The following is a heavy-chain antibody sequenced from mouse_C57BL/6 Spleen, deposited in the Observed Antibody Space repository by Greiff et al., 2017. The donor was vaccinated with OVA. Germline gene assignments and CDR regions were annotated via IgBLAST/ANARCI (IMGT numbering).Heavy chain of an antibody. CDR2: INPGSGGT. J-gene: IGHJ2*01. CDR1: GYAFTNYL. Sequence: QVQLQQSGAELVRPGTSVKVSCKASGYAFTNYLIEWVKQRPGQGLEWIGVINPGSGGTNYNEKFKGKATLTADKSSSTAYMQLSSLTSEDSAVYFCARGKGYDFDYWGQGTTLTVSS. D-gene: IGHD2-2*01. CDR3: ARGKGYDFDY. V-gene: IGHV1-54*01.